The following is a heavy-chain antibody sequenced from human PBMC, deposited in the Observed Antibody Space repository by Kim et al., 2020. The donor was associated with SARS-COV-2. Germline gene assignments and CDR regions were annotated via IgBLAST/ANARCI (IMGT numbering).Heavy chain of an antibody. J-gene: IGHJ4*02. D-gene: IGHD6-13*01. CDR3: ARDNSSFWYYFDS. Sequence: YADSVKVRFTIARDISQNTLYLQMNNLGAEDTAVYYCARDNSSFWYYFDSWGQGILVTVSS. V-gene: IGHV3-53*01.